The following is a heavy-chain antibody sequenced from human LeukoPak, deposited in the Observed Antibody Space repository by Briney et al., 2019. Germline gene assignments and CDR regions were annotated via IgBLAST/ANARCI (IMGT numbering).Heavy chain of an antibody. CDR1: VYTFTGYY. J-gene: IGHJ4*02. V-gene: IGHV1-2*02. CDR2: INPNSGGT. D-gene: IGHD3-22*01. CDR3: ARVVGLNYYDSSGYYSDY. Sequence: SVKVSCKASVYTFTGYYMHWVRQAPGQGLEWMGWINPNSGGTNYAQKFQGRVTMTRDTSISTAYMDLSRLRSDDTAVYYCARVVGLNYYDSSGYYSDYWGQGTLVTVSS.